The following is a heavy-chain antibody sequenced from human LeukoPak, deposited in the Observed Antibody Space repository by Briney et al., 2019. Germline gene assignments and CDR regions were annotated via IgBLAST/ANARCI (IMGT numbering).Heavy chain of an antibody. CDR1: GGSFSGYY. V-gene: IGHV4-34*01. D-gene: IGHD3-22*01. J-gene: IGHJ5*02. CDR2: INHSGST. Sequence: SETLSLTCAVYGGSFSGYYWSWIRQPAGKGLKWIGKINHSGSTNYNPSLKSRVTISVDTSKNQFSLKLSSVTAADTAVYYCARGWPHRTTYYYDSSGYYYFWFDPWGQGTLVTVSS. CDR3: ARGWPHRTTYYYDSSGYYYFWFDP.